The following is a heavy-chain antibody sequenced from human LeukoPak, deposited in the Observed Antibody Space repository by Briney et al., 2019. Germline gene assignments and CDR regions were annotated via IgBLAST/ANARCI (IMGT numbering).Heavy chain of an antibody. D-gene: IGHD2/OR15-2a*01. V-gene: IGHV3-20*04. CDR1: GFTFDDYV. J-gene: IGHJ6*03. Sequence: GGSLRLSCAASGFTFDDYVMSWVRQAPGKGLEWVSGIDWNGESTGYADSVKGRFTISRDNAKNSLSLQMNSLRVEDTAYYYCAKTTSSYYYYMDVWGKGTTVTVSS. CDR3: AKTTSSYYYYMDV. CDR2: IDWNGEST.